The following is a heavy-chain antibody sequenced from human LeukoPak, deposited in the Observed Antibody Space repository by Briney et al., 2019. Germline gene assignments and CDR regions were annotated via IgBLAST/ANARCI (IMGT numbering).Heavy chain of an antibody. J-gene: IGHJ4*02. Sequence: GGSLRLSCAASGFTFSSYRMTWVRQAPGKGLEWVSSISSSSSYIYYADSVKGRFTISRDNAKNSLYLQMNSLRAEDTAVYYCARDPDPYDSSGYYYYWGQGTLVTVSS. CDR1: GFTFSSYR. CDR2: ISSSSSYI. D-gene: IGHD3-22*01. CDR3: ARDPDPYDSSGYYYY. V-gene: IGHV3-21*01.